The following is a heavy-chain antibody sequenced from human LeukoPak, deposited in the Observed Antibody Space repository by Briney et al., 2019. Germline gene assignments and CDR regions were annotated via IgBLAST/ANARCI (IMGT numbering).Heavy chain of an antibody. CDR1: GFTFDDYG. CDR3: ARDLGESYSDY. V-gene: IGHV3-20*01. J-gene: IGHJ4*02. CDR2: INWNGGST. Sequence: PGGSLRLSCVASGFTFDDYGMSWVRQTPGKGLEWVSGINWNGGSTRYADSVKGRCTVSRDNAKNSLYLQMSSLRAEDAALYHCARDLGESYSDYWGQGTLVTVSS. D-gene: IGHD2-21*01.